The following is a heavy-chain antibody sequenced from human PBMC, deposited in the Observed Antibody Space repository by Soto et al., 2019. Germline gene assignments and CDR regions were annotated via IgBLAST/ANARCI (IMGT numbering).Heavy chain of an antibody. J-gene: IGHJ6*02. V-gene: IGHV4-39*01. CDR1: GGSISSSSYY. CDR2: IYYSGST. CDR3: ARVGYSSTGTTFHYHGLDV. Sequence: SDTLSLTCTVSGGSISSSSYYWGWIRQPPGKGLEWIGSIYYSGSTYYNPSLKSRVTISVDTSKNQFSLKLSSVTAADTAVYYCARVGYSSTGTTFHYHGLDVWGQGTTVTVSS. D-gene: IGHD3-22*01.